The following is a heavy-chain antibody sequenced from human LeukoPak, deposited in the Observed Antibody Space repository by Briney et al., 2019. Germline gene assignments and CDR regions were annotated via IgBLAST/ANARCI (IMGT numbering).Heavy chain of an antibody. CDR3: AILGGAFDL. V-gene: IGHV1-2*02. CDR2: INPNSGDR. D-gene: IGHD3-16*01. J-gene: IGHJ3*01. Sequence: GASVKVSCKASGYTFTDYYIHWVRQAPGQGLEWMGWINPNSGDRRFAQKFQGRVTMTRDTSIRTAYMELNSLRFDDTAVYYCAILGGAFDLWGQGTMVTVSS. CDR1: GYTFTDYY.